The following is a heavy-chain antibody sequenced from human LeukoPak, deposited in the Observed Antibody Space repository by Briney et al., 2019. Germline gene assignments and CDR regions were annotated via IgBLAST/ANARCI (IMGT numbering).Heavy chain of an antibody. CDR1: GYSISSGYY. D-gene: IGHD3-22*01. Sequence: SSETLSLTCGVSGYSISSGYYWGWIRQPPGKGLEWIGYIYYSGSTNYNPSLKSRVTISVDTSKNQFSLKLSSVTAADTAVYYCAGRHYYYDSSGNPGGFDPWGQGTLVTVSS. J-gene: IGHJ5*02. V-gene: IGHV4-61*01. CDR2: IYYSGST. CDR3: AGRHYYYDSSGNPGGFDP.